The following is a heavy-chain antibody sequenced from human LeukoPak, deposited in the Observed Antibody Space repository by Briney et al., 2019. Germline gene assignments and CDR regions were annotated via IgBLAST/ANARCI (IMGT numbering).Heavy chain of an antibody. D-gene: IGHD3-3*01. V-gene: IGHV3-48*04. CDR2: ISTGGTSI. CDR3: ARDQSYYGV. Sequence: GGSLRLSCAASGFTFSSYSMNWVRQAPGKGLEWVSGISTGGTSIRYADSVKGRFTVSRDNAKKSVYLQLNSLRAEDTALYYCARDQSYYGVWGQGTLVTVSS. CDR1: GFTFSSYS. J-gene: IGHJ4*02.